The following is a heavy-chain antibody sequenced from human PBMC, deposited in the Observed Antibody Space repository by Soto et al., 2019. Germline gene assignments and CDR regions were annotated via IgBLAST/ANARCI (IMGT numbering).Heavy chain of an antibody. CDR2: NNPSGGNT. CDR1: GYTFTSNY. CDR3: AFDYGDARGGFDE. D-gene: IGHD4-17*01. Sequence: ASVKVSCKAPGYTFTSNYIHWVRQAPGEGLEWMGINNPSGGNTIHAQKFQGRVTMTSDTSTSTVYMELSSLRSDDTAVYYCAFDYGDARGGFDEWGQGTLVTVSS. V-gene: IGHV1-46*03. J-gene: IGHJ4*02.